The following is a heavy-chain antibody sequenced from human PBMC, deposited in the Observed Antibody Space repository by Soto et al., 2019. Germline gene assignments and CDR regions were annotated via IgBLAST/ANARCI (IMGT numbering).Heavy chain of an antibody. D-gene: IGHD2-2*01. V-gene: IGHV5-51*01. CDR2: IYPGDSDT. CDR1: GYSFTNYW. CDR3: ARMGLGYCSKGTCYFDN. J-gene: IGHJ4*02. Sequence: PXESLKISCKSSGYSFTNYWIGWVRQMPGKGPEWMGIIYPGDSDTRYSPSFQGQVTISADKSITTAYLQWSSLKASDTAIYWCARMGLGYCSKGTCYFDNWGQGSLVTVSS.